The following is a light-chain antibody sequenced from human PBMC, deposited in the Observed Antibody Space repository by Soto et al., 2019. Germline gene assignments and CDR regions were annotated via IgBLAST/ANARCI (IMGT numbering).Light chain of an antibody. CDR1: QDINSY. CDR2: AAS. CDR3: QQLNSYPRT. V-gene: IGKV1-9*01. Sequence: DIQLTQSPSFLSASVGDRVTITCRASQDINSYLAWYQQKPGKAPKLLIYAASTLQSAVPPRFSGGGSGTEVTLTISSLQTEDFATYYCQQLNSYPRTFGQGTKVEF. J-gene: IGKJ1*01.